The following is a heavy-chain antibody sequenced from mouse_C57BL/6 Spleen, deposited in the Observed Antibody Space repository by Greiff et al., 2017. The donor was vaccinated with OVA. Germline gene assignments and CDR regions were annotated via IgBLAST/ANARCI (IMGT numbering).Heavy chain of an antibody. CDR1: GFTFSSYG. CDR3: ARHGWLLRDAMDY. V-gene: IGHV5-6*02. D-gene: IGHD2-3*01. Sequence: DVKLVESGGDLVKPGGSLKLSCAASGFTFSSYGMSWVRQTPDKRLEWVATISSGGSYTYYPDSVKGRFTLSRDNAKNTLYLQMSSLKSEDTARYYCARHGWLLRDAMDYWGQGTSVTVSS. CDR2: ISSGGSYT. J-gene: IGHJ4*01.